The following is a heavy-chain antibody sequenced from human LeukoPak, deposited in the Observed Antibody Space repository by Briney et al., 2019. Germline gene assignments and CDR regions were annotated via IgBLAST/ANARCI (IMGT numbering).Heavy chain of an antibody. CDR1: GGSISSGGYY. Sequence: SQTLSLTCTVSGGSISSGGYYWSWIRQHPGKGLEWIGYIYYSGSTYYNPSLKSRVTISVDTSKNQFSLELSSVTAADTAVYYCARVNLSVVVPAAIRDWYFDLWGRGTLVTVSS. CDR2: IYYSGST. D-gene: IGHD2-2*01. J-gene: IGHJ2*01. CDR3: ARVNLSVVVPAAIRDWYFDL. V-gene: IGHV4-31*03.